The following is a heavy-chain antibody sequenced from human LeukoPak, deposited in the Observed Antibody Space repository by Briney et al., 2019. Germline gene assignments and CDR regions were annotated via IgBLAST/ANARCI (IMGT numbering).Heavy chain of an antibody. J-gene: IGHJ4*02. Sequence: GGSLRLSCAVSGFTSGFTFSSRWMHWVRQAPGKGLVWVSLVKSDGSTNYADSVKGRFTVSRDNAKNTLYLQMNNLRVEDTALYFCHPLGYTSNWGQGTLVTVSS. CDR3: HPLGYTSN. CDR1: GFTFSSRW. D-gene: IGHD6-19*01. V-gene: IGHV3-74*01. CDR2: VKSDGST.